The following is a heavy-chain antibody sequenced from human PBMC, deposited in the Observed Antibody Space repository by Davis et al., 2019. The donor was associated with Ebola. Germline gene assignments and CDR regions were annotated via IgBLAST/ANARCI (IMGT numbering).Heavy chain of an antibody. D-gene: IGHD3-3*01. V-gene: IGHV3-23*01. CDR1: VITFSSYA. CDR3: AKSGLSFGVVKYHYGMDV. J-gene: IGHJ6*04. CDR2: ISGSDGST. Sequence: GESLKISCPDSVITFSSYAMTWVRQAPGKGLEWVSAISGSDGSTYYADSVKGRFTISRDNSKTTLYLQMNSLRAEDTAVYYCAKSGLSFGVVKYHYGMDVWGKGTTVTVSS.